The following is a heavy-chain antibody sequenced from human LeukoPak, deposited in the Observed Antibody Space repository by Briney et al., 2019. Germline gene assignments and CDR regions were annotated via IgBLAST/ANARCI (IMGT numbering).Heavy chain of an antibody. CDR1: GFNFNVYS. V-gene: IGHV3-48*01. D-gene: IGHD3-3*01. Sequence: GGSLRLSCAASGFNFNVYSMNWVRQAPGKGLEWISYMTSDNNTIYYADSVRGRFTISRDNAKKSVYLELSNLRADDTAMYYCARSTEWFADYWGQGTLVTVSS. CDR3: ARSTEWFADY. J-gene: IGHJ4*02. CDR2: MTSDNNTI.